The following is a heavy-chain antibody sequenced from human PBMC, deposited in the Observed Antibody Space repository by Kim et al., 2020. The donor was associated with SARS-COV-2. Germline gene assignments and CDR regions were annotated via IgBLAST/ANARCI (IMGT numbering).Heavy chain of an antibody. Sequence: DSVKGRLTIARNNFNNTLYLQMNSLRAEDTAVYYCARASGSYYDYYGLDVWGQGTTVTVSS. V-gene: IGHV3-53*01. J-gene: IGHJ6*02. D-gene: IGHD1-26*01. CDR3: ARASGSYYDYYGLDV.